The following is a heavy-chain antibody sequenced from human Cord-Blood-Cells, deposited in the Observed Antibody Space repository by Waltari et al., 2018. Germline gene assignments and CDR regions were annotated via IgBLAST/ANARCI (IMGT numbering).Heavy chain of an antibody. Sequence: EVQLLESGGGLVQPGGSLRLSCAASGFTFSSYAMSWVRQAPGKGLEGGSAISGSGGSTYYADSVKCRFTISRDNSKNTLYLQMNSLRAEDTAVYYCAKEAAESGYYDYWGQGTLVTVSS. CDR2: ISGSGGST. J-gene: IGHJ4*02. CDR1: GFTFSSYA. CDR3: AKEAAESGYYDY. V-gene: IGHV3-23*01. D-gene: IGHD3-3*01.